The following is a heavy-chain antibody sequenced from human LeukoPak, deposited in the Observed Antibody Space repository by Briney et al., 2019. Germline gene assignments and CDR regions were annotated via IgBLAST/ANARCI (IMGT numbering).Heavy chain of an antibody. Sequence: SETLSLTCTVPGGSISSYYWSWIRQPPGKGLEWIGYIYYSGSTNYNPSLKSRVTISVDTSKNQFSLKLSSVTAADTAVYYCARAVGSGSFQTYYYYMDVWGKGTTVTISS. J-gene: IGHJ6*03. CDR3: ARAVGSGSFQTYYYYMDV. V-gene: IGHV4-59*01. D-gene: IGHD3-10*01. CDR1: GGSISSYY. CDR2: IYYSGST.